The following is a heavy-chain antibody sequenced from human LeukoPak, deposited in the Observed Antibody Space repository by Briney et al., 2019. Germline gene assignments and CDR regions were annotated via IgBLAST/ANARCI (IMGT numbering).Heavy chain of an antibody. V-gene: IGHV4-61*02. Sequence: SETLSLTCTVSGGSISSGSYYWSWIRQPAGKGLEWIGRIYTSGSTNYNPSLKSRVTISVDTSKNQFSLKLSSVTAADTAVYYWARDRFRLGPPGRVFDIGAKGKRVTVSS. J-gene: IGHJ3*02. CDR1: GGSISSGSYY. CDR2: IYTSGST. CDR3: ARDRFRLGPPGRVFDI. D-gene: IGHD7-27*01.